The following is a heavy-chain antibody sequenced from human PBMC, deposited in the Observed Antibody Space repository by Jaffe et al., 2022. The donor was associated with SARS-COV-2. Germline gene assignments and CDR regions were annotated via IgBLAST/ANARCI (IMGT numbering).Heavy chain of an antibody. J-gene: IGHJ4*02. V-gene: IGHV4-61*02. CDR3: AREWGDSSGYHIHYFDY. Sequence: QVQLQESGPGLVKPSQTLSLTCTVSGGSISSGSYYWSWIRQPAGKGLEWIGRIYTSGSTNYNPSLKSRVTISVDTSKNQFSLKLSSVTAADTAVYYCAREWGDSSGYHIHYFDYWGQGTLVTVSS. CDR2: IYTSGST. D-gene: IGHD3-22*01. CDR1: GGSISSGSYY.